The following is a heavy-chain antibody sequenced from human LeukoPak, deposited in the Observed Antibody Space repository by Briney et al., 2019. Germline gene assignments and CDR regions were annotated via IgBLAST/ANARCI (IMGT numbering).Heavy chain of an antibody. V-gene: IGHV1-69*13. CDR1: GGTFTSYA. Sequence: SVKVSCKASGGTFTSYAISWVRQAPGQGLEWMGGIIPIFGTANYAQKFQGRVTITADESTSTAYMELSSLRSEDTAVYYCARDGSGYYSYLDYWGQGTLVTVSS. D-gene: IGHD3-22*01. CDR2: IIPIFGTA. CDR3: ARDGSGYYSYLDY. J-gene: IGHJ4*02.